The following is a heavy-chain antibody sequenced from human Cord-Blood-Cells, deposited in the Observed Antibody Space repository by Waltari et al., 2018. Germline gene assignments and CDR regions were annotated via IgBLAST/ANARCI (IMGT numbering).Heavy chain of an antibody. Sequence: QLQLQESGPGLVKPSETLSLTCTVSGGSISSSSYYWGRIGQPPGKGLEWIGSIYYSGSTYYNPSLKSRVTISVDTSKNQFSLKLSSVTAADTAVYYCARLIVVVTAILDYWGQGTLVTVSS. J-gene: IGHJ4*02. V-gene: IGHV4-39*01. CDR1: GGSISSSSYY. CDR2: IYYSGST. D-gene: IGHD2-21*02. CDR3: ARLIVVVTAILDY.